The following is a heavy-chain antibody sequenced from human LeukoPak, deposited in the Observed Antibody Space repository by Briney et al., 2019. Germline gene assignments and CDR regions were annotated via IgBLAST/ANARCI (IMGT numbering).Heavy chain of an antibody. D-gene: IGHD1-26*01. CDR2: INHSGST. CDR3: ARVEGRRSRAITEGANY. J-gene: IGHJ4*02. V-gene: IGHV4-34*01. Sequence: SETLSLTWAVYGGSFSGYYWSWIRQPPGKGLEWIGEINHSGSTNYNPSLKSRVTISVDTSKNQFSLKLSSVTAADTAVYYCARVEGRRSRAITEGANYWGQGTLVTVSS. CDR1: GGSFSGYY.